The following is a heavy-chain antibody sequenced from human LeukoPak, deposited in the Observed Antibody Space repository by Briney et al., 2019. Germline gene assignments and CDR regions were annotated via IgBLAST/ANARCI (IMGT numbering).Heavy chain of an antibody. CDR3: ARLERFSELLREHYFDY. V-gene: IGHV4-39*01. Sequence: ASETLSLTCTVSGGSISSSRYSWGWIRQPPGKGLEWIGSIYYSGSTYYNPSLKSRVTISVDTSKNQFSLKLSSVTAADTAVYYCARLERFSELLREHYFDYWGQGTLVTVSS. D-gene: IGHD1-26*01. CDR1: GGSISSSRYS. CDR2: IYYSGST. J-gene: IGHJ4*02.